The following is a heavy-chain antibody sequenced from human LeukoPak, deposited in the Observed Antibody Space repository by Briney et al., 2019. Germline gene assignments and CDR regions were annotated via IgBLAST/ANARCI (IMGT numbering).Heavy chain of an antibody. CDR1: GFTFSRYE. V-gene: IGHV3-48*03. D-gene: IGHD6-19*01. J-gene: IGHJ6*04. CDR3: AREAVARNYYYYYGMDV. CDR2: ISSSGSTI. Sequence: GGSLRLSCAASGFTFSRYEMNWVRQAPGKGLEWVSYISSSGSTIYYADSVKGRFTISRDNVKNSLYLQMNSLRAEDTAVYYCAREAVARNYYYYYGMDVWGKGTTVTVSS.